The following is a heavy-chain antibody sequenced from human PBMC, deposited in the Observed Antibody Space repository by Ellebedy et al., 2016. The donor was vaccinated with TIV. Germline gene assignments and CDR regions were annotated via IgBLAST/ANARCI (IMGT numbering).Heavy chain of an antibody. J-gene: IGHJ4*02. CDR3: ARSRGVRGVIGRY. V-gene: IGHV3-66*01. CDR2: IYSGCST. CDR1: GFTFSSYS. D-gene: IGHD3-10*01. Sequence: PGGSLRLSCAASGFTFSSYSMNWVCQAPGKGLEWVSVIYSGCSTYYADSVKGRFTISRDNSKNTLYLQMNSLRAEDTAVYYCARSRGVRGVIGRYWGQGTLVTVSS.